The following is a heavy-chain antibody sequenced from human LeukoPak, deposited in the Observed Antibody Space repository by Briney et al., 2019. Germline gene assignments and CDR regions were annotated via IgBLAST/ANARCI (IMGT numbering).Heavy chain of an antibody. CDR2: IYYSGST. Sequence: SETPSLTCTVPGGSISSGGYYWSWIRQHPGKGLEWIGYIYYSGSTYYNPSLKSRVTISVDTSKNQFSLKLSSVTAADTAVYYCARGGGSGSREFDYWGQGTLVTVSS. D-gene: IGHD1-26*01. CDR3: ARGGGSGSREFDY. V-gene: IGHV4-31*03. J-gene: IGHJ4*02. CDR1: GGSISSGGYY.